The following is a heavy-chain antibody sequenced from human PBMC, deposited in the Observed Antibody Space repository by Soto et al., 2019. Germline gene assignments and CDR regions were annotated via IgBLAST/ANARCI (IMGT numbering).Heavy chain of an antibody. Sequence: GGSLRLSCAASGFTVSSNYMSWVRQAPGKGLEWVSVIYSGGSTYYADSVKGRFTISRDNSKNTLYLQMNSLRAEDTAVYYCARDISHSNWFVPSGPATLLTV. CDR2: IYSGGST. CDR3: ARDISHSNWFVP. CDR1: GFTVSSNY. D-gene: IGHD1-20*01. J-gene: IGHJ5*02. V-gene: IGHV3-53*01.